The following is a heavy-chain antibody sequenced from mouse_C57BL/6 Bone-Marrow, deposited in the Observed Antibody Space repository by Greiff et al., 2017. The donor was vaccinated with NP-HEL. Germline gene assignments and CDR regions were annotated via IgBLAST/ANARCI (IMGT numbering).Heavy chain of an antibody. CDR1: GFTFSSYA. D-gene: IGHD1-1*01. CDR3: VLVATYFDY. J-gene: IGHJ2*01. CDR2: ISDGGSYT. V-gene: IGHV5-4*03. Sequence: DVKLVESGGGLVKPGGSLKLSCAASGFTFSSYAMSWVRQTPEKRLEWVATISDGGSYTYYPDNVKGRFTISRDNAKNNLYLQMSHLKSEDTAMYYCVLVATYFDYWGQGTTLTVSS.